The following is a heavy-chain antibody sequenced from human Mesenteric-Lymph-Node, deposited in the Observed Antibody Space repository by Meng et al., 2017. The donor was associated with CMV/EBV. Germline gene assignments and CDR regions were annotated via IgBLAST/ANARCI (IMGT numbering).Heavy chain of an antibody. J-gene: IGHJ1*01. CDR1: GFTFSNSW. CDR3: AKDQQQLDPQYFQH. CDR2: IKYDGSEK. V-gene: IGHV3-7*01. Sequence: GGSLRLSCGASGFTFSNSWMSWVRQAPGKGLEWVANIKYDGSEKYYVDSVKGRFTISRDNTKNTLYLQMNSLRAEDTAVYYCAKDQQQLDPQYFQHWGQGTLVTVSS. D-gene: IGHD6-13*01.